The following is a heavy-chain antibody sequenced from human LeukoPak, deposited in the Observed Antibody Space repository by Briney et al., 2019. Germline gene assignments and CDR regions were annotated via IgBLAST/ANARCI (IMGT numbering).Heavy chain of an antibody. CDR2: IHYSGNT. CDR3: VKWQYCGNYCYFSAFDM. D-gene: IGHD2-21*01. CDR1: GGSITTNY. J-gene: IGHJ3*02. V-gene: IGHV4-59*01. Sequence: SETLSLTCTVSGGSITTNYWSWIRQPPGMGLEWIGYIHYSGNTNNNPSLKGRVTISVDTSKNQFSLKLSSVTAADTAVYYCVKWQYCGNYCYFSAFDMWGQGTVVTVSS.